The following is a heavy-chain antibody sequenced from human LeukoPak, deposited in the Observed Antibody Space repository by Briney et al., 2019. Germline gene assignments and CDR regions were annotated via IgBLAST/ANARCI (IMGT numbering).Heavy chain of an antibody. D-gene: IGHD3-9*01. CDR3: ARGPKTGWFDH. J-gene: IGHJ5*02. V-gene: IGHV6-1*01. Sequence: SQTLSLTCAISGDSISSTSTAWHWIRQSPSRGLEWLGRTYYRSKWYTDYAESVKSRLVINPDTSKNEFSLQMTSVTSSDTAICFCARGPKTGWFDHWGQGTLVTVSS. CDR1: GDSISSTSTA. CDR2: TYYRSKWYT.